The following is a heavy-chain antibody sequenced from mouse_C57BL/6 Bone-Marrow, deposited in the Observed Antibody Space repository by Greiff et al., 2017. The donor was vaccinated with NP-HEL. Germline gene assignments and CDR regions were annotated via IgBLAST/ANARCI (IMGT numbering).Heavy chain of an antibody. CDR1: GYSFTGYW. Sequence: VQLQQSGAELMKPGASVKLSCKATGYSFTGYWIEWVKQRPGHGLEWMGEVLPGSGSTNYNEKFKCKATFTADTYYNTAYMQLRSLTTQDSAIYYCARNPLYYYGSSYAMDYWGQGTSVTVSS. D-gene: IGHD1-1*01. CDR2: VLPGSGST. V-gene: IGHV1-9*01. J-gene: IGHJ4*01. CDR3: ARNPLYYYGSSYAMDY.